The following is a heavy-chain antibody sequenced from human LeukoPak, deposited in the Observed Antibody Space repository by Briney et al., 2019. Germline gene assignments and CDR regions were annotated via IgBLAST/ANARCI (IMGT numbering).Heavy chain of an antibody. J-gene: IGHJ5*02. CDR3: ARREAVTGTPRAWFDP. CDR2: IYSGGST. V-gene: IGHV4-59*08. D-gene: IGHD6-19*01. Sequence: SETLSLTCTVSGDSFSTYYWTWIRQPPGKGLEWIGYIYSGGSTNYNPYLKSRVTISLDTSKNQFSLKLTSVTAADTAVYYCARREAVTGTPRAWFDPWGQGTLVTVSS. CDR1: GDSFSTYY.